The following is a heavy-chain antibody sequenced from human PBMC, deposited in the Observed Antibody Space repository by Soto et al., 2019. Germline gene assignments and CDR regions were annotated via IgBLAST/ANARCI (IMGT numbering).Heavy chain of an antibody. J-gene: IGHJ6*02. CDR3: AKRSGYDSPDYYYYGMDV. CDR1: GFTFSSYA. D-gene: IGHD5-12*01. V-gene: IGHV3-23*01. Sequence: PGGSLRLSCAASGFTFSSYAMSWVRQAPGKGLEWVSAISGSGGSTYYADSVKGRFTISRDNSKNTLYLQMNSLRAEDTAVYYCAKRSGYDSPDYYYYGMDVWGQGTTVTVSS. CDR2: ISGSGGST.